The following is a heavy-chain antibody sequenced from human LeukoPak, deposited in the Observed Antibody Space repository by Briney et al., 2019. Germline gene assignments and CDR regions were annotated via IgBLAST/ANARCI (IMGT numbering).Heavy chain of an antibody. CDR1: GGSISGYY. CDR2: IHTNDGT. Sequence: PSETLSLTCTVSGGSISGYYWSWVRQPAGKGLEWIGRIHTNDGTNFNPSLKSRVTMSLDTSKNQFSLKLTSVTAADTAVYYCARGDTALDYWGQGTLVTVSS. D-gene: IGHD5-18*01. CDR3: ARGDTALDY. V-gene: IGHV4-4*07. J-gene: IGHJ4*02.